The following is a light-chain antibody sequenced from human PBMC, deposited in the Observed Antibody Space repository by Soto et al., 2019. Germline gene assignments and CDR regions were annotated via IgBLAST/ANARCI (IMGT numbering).Light chain of an antibody. CDR3: GTWDSSLSAVV. CDR2: ENN. CDR1: SSNIGNNY. J-gene: IGLJ3*02. Sequence: QSALTQPPSVSAAPGQKVIISCSGSSSNIGNNYVSWYQQLPGTAPKLLIYENNKRPSGIPDRFSGSKSGTSATLGITGLQTGDEADYHCGTWDSSLSAVVFGGGTQLTVL. V-gene: IGLV1-51*02.